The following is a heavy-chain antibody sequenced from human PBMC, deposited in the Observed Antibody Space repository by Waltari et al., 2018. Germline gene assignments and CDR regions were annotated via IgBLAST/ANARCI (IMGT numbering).Heavy chain of an antibody. J-gene: IGHJ4*02. Sequence: XXLEXGGGLVQPGGSLRLSCAXSGFAFXPYAMTWVRQAPGKXLXXVXLXXGXGXPTHYADXVXGXXTISXXDSKNTLFLEMNSLRVXXTAVYXCAXXLRDYXNXXWGQGTXXXXXS. CDR1: GFAFXPYA. D-gene: IGHD4-4*01. CDR2: XXGXGXPT. V-gene: IGHV3-23*03. CDR3: AXXLRDYXNXX.